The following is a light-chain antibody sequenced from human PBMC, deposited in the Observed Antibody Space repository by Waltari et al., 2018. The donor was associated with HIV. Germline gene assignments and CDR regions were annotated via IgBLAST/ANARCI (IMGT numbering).Light chain of an antibody. CDR1: KLGDKY. CDR2: QDS. J-gene: IGLJ2*01. CDR3: QAWDNTTAV. V-gene: IGLV3-1*01. Sequence: LTQPPSVSVSPGQTASITCSGDKLGDKYACWYQQKPGQSPVMVMYQDSERPSGIPERFSGSNSGNTATLTISGTQAMDEADYYCQAWDNTTAVFGGGTKLTVL.